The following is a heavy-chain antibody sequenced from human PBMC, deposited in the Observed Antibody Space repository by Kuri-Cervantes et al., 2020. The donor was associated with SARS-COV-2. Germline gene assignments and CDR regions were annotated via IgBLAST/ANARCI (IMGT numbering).Heavy chain of an antibody. J-gene: IGHJ6*02. D-gene: IGHD3-3*01. CDR3: ARDPRNLAIFGVVIKGYYYYGMDV. V-gene: IGHV3-74*01. Sequence: GGSLRLSCAASGFTFSSYWMHWVRQAPGKGLVWVSRINSDGSSTIYADSVKGRFTISRDNAKNTLYLQMNSLRAEDTAVYYCARDPRNLAIFGVVIKGYYYYGMDVWGQGTTVTVSS. CDR2: INSDGSST. CDR1: GFTFSSYW.